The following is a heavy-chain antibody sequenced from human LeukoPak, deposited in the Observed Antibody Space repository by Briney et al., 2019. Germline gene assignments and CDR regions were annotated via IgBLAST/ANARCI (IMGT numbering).Heavy chain of an antibody. CDR1: GGSISSYF. Sequence: PSDTLSLTCTLCGGSISSYFWIWIRQPPGKGLEWIGYIYYSWGTNYNPSLNSRVTLSVDTSKNQFSLKLGSVTAADTAVYYCARHPVPAAIRNRIYYSFYMDVWGKGTTVTVSS. D-gene: IGHD2-2*01. CDR2: IYYSWGT. CDR3: ARHPVPAAIRNRIYYSFYMDV. J-gene: IGHJ6*03. V-gene: IGHV4-59*08.